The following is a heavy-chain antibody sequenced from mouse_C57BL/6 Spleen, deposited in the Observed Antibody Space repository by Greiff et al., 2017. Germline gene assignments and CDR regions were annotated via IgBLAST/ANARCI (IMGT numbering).Heavy chain of an antibody. J-gene: IGHJ2*01. D-gene: IGHD1-1*01. CDR1: GFNIKDDY. Sequence: VQLQQSGAELVRPGASVKLSCTASGFNIKDDYMHWVKQRPDQGLERIGWFDPENGDTEYASKFQGKATITADTSSNTDYLQLSSLTSEDTAVYYCTTTVATPFDYWGQGTTLTVSS. CDR2: FDPENGDT. V-gene: IGHV14-4*01. CDR3: TTTVATPFDY.